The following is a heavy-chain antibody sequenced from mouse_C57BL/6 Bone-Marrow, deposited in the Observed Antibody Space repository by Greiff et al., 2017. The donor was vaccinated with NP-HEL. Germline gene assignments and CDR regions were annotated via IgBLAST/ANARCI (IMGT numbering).Heavy chain of an antibody. J-gene: IGHJ2*01. CDR2: IYPGSGNT. Sequence: VQLQQSGAELVRPGASVKLSCKASGYTFTDYYINWVKQRPGQGLEWIARIYPGSGNTYYNEKFKGKATLTAEKSSSTAYMQLSSLTSEDSAVYFCARSYVDYWGQGTTLTVSS. CDR1: GYTFTDYY. CDR3: ARSYVDY. V-gene: IGHV1-76*01.